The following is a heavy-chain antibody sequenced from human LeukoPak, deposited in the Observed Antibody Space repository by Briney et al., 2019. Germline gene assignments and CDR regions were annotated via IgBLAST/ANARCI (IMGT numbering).Heavy chain of an antibody. Sequence: PSETLSLTRTVSGGSISSYYWNWIRQPPGKGLEWIGYIYDTGSSSYNPSLKSRVTISVDTSKNQFSLKVRSVTAADTAVYYCARGVYNDISGYYPDYWGQGTLVTVSS. D-gene: IGHD3-22*01. J-gene: IGHJ4*02. V-gene: IGHV4-59*01. CDR1: GGSISSYY. CDR2: IYDTGSS. CDR3: ARGVYNDISGYYPDY.